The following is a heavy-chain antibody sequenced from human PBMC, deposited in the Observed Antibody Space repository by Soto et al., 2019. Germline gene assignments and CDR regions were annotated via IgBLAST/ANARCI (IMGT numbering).Heavy chain of an antibody. CDR1: GGSISSYY. CDR2: IYYSGST. CDR3: ARETTDLRAYAYYYYYMDV. J-gene: IGHJ6*03. V-gene: IGHV4-59*01. Sequence: TSETLSLTCTVSGGSISSYYWSWIRQPPGKGLEWIGYIYYSGSTNYNPSLKSRVTISVDTSKNQFSLKLSSVTAADTAVYYCARETTDLRAYAYYYYYMDVWGKGTTVTVSS. D-gene: IGHD1-7*01.